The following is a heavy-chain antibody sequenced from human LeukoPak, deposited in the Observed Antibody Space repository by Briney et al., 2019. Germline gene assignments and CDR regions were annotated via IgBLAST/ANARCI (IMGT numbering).Heavy chain of an antibody. CDR3: AKGWYYDFWSGYFDY. V-gene: IGHV3-74*01. Sequence: GGSLRLSCAASGFTFSSYWMHWVRQAPGKGLVWVSRINSDGSSTSYADSVKGRFTISRDNAKNTLYLQMNSLRAEDTAVYYCAKGWYYDFWSGYFDYWGQGTLVTVSS. CDR2: INSDGSST. CDR1: GFTFSSYW. J-gene: IGHJ4*02. D-gene: IGHD3-3*01.